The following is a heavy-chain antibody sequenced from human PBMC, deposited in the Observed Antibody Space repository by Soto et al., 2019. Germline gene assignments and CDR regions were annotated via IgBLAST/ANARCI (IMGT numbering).Heavy chain of an antibody. CDR3: ARGTTVTTSQLDF. Sequence: EVQLLESGGGLVQPGGSLRLSCAASGFTFSAYVMGWVRQAPGRGLEWVSCITTGVVGTYYADPVRGRFTISRDNSKDTLYFQMNSLRAEDTALYYCARGTTVTTSQLDFWGQGTLVTVST. CDR1: GFTFSAYV. CDR2: ITTGVVGT. D-gene: IGHD4-17*01. V-gene: IGHV3-23*01. J-gene: IGHJ4*02.